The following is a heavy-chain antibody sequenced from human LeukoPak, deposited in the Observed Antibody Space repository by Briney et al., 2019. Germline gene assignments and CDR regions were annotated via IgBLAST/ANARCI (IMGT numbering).Heavy chain of an antibody. Sequence: PAGGALRLSCAASGFTFSSYGMHWVRQAPGKGLEWMAVIWYGGSNQYYADSVKGRFTISRDNSKNTLYLQMNSLRAEDTAVYYCARDARYNWIDGALDYWGQGTLVTVSS. CDR2: IWYGGSNQ. CDR3: ARDARYNWIDGALDY. J-gene: IGHJ4*02. CDR1: GFTFSSYG. D-gene: IGHD1-1*01. V-gene: IGHV3-33*01.